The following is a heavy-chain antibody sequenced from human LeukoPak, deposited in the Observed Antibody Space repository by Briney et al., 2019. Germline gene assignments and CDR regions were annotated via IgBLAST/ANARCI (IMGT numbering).Heavy chain of an antibody. CDR3: ARDPGYYYDSSGYYYMDV. V-gene: IGHV4-61*02. J-gene: IGHJ6*03. CDR1: GGSISSGSYH. D-gene: IGHD3-22*01. CDR2: IYTSGST. Sequence: SETLSLTCTVSGGSISSGSYHWSWIRQPAGKGLEWIGRIYTSGSTNYNPSLKSRVTISVDTSKNQFSLKLSSVTAADTAVYYCARDPGYYYDSSGYYYMDVWGKGTTVTVSS.